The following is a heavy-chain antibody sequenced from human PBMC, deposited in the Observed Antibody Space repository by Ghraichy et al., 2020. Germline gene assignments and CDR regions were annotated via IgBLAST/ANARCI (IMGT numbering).Heavy chain of an antibody. Sequence: GESLNISCAASGFTFSNFAMIWVRQAPGKGLEWVLAITESGDKTYYSDSVRGRFTISRDNSNNTLYLQMYSLRVEDTAIYYCVGDAFDVWGQGTMVTVSA. CDR1: GFTFSNFA. CDR3: VGDAFDV. V-gene: IGHV3-23*01. CDR2: ITESGDKT. J-gene: IGHJ3*01.